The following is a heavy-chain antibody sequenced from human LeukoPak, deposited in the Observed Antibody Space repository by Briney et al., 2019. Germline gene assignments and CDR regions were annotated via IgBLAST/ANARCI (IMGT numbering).Heavy chain of an antibody. CDR3: ARIRDGYNDAYDI. Sequence: ASVKVSCKASGYTFTSYGISWVRQAPGQGLEWMGWISAYNGNTNYAQKLQGRVTMTRDTSTTTVYMELSSLRSEDTAIYYCARIRDGYNDAYDIWGQGTVVTVPS. CDR1: GYTFTSYG. D-gene: IGHD5-24*01. CDR2: ISAYNGNT. V-gene: IGHV1-18*01. J-gene: IGHJ3*02.